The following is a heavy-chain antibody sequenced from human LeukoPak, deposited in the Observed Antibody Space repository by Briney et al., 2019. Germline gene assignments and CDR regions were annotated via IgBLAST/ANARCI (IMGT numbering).Heavy chain of an antibody. Sequence: GASVKVSCKASGYTFTAYYMHWVRQARGQGLEWMGWINPNSGDTNYAQNFQGRVTMTRDTSISTAYMELSRLRSDDTAVYYCARDDYTSTSFDPWGQGTLVTVSS. V-gene: IGHV1-2*02. CDR3: ARDDYTSTSFDP. CDR1: GYTFTAYY. D-gene: IGHD6-13*01. CDR2: INPNSGDT. J-gene: IGHJ5*02.